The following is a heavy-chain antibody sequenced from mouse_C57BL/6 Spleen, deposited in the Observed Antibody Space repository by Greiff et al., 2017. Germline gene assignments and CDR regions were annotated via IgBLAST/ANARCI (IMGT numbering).Heavy chain of an antibody. CDR1: GYTFTSYW. CDR3: ARAHYSNYDYAMDY. D-gene: IGHD2-5*01. J-gene: IGHJ4*01. Sequence: QVQLQQPGAELVKPGASVKMSCKASGYTFTSYWITWVKQRPGQGLEWIGDIYPGSGSTNYNEKFKSKATLTVDPSSSTAYMQRSSLTSEDSAVYYCARAHYSNYDYAMDYWGQGTSVTVSS. CDR2: IYPGSGST. V-gene: IGHV1-55*01.